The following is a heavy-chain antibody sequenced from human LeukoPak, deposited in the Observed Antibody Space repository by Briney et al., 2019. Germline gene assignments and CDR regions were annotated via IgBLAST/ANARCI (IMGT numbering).Heavy chain of an antibody. CDR3: AKDRLRYYDSSGYKDY. Sequence: PGGSLRLSCAASGFTFDDYAMHWVRQAPGKGLEWGSGISWNSGSIGYADSVKGRFTISRDNAKNSLYLQMNSLRAEDTALYYCAKDRLRYYDSSGYKDYWGQGTLVTVSS. D-gene: IGHD3-22*01. CDR2: ISWNSGSI. J-gene: IGHJ4*02. V-gene: IGHV3-9*01. CDR1: GFTFDDYA.